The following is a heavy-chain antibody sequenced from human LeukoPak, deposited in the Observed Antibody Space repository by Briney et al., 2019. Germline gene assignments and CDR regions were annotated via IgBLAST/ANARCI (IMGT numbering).Heavy chain of an antibody. CDR3: ARAEYQLPGPYYYGMDV. CDR2: IIPIFGTA. V-gene: IGHV1-69*13. D-gene: IGHD2-2*01. CDR1: GGTFSSYA. J-gene: IGHJ6*04. Sequence: SVKVSCKASGGTFSSYAISWVRQAPGQGLEWMGGIIPIFGTANYAQKFQGRVTITADESTSTPYMELSSLRSADTAVYYCARAEYQLPGPYYYGMDVWGKGTTVTVSS.